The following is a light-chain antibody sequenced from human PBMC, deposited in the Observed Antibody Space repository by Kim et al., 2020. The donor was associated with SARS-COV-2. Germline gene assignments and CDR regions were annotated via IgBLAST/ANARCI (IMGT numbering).Light chain of an antibody. Sequence: QSVLTQAPSASGTPGQRVTMSCSGSTSNIESNAVNWYQQFPGTAPKLLIYSNDQRPSGVPDRFSGSKFGTSGSLAINGLQSEDEAVYYCAAWDDNLKSVLFGGGTQLTVL. J-gene: IGLJ2*01. CDR3: AAWDDNLKSVL. CDR2: SND. CDR1: TSNIESNA. V-gene: IGLV1-44*01.